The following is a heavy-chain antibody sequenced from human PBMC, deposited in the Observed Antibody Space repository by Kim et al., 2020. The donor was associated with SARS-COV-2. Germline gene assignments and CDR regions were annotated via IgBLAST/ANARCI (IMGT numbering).Heavy chain of an antibody. Sequence: SETLSLTCTVSGASIASYYWSWIRQPPGKGLEWIGYSHYSGNTNQNPSLKRRRTISVDASRNQFLLALIHVTAVETAVYYCSGQVSSRGYGVDYYFDYWG. CDR3: SGQVSSRGYGVDYYFDY. CDR2: SHYSGNT. D-gene: IGHD6-13*01. V-gene: IGHV4-59*08. CDR1: GASIASYY. J-gene: IGHJ4*01.